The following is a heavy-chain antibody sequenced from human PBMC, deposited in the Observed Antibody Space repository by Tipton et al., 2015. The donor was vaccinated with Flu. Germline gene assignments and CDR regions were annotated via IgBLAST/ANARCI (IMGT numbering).Heavy chain of an antibody. CDR3: ARDGTVTDRGGLDV. D-gene: IGHD1-26*01. Sequence: QLVQSGAEVKKPGSSVKVSCKASGGTFNSYAITWVRQAPGQGLEWMGRIIPFFDIANYAQKFQGRVTITADRSTSTAYLELTSLRSDDTAVFYCARDGTVTDRGGLDVWGQGTTVTVSS. CDR1: GGTFNSYA. V-gene: IGHV1-69*09. CDR2: IIPFFDIA. J-gene: IGHJ6*02.